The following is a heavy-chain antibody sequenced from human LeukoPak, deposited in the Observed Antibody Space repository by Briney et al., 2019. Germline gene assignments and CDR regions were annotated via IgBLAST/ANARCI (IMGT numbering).Heavy chain of an antibody. V-gene: IGHV1-2*02. D-gene: IGHD6-13*01. CDR3: ARSVGAYSSSAFDY. CDR2: INPNSGGT. Sequence: ASVKVSCKASGYTFTGYYMHWVRQAPGQGLEWMGWINPNSGGTNYAQKFQGRVTMTRDTSISTAYMELSRLRSDDTAVYYCARSVGAYSSSAFDYWGQGTLVTVSS. J-gene: IGHJ4*02. CDR1: GYTFTGYY.